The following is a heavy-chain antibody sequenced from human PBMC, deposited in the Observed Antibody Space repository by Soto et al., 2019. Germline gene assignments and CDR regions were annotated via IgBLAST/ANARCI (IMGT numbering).Heavy chain of an antibody. D-gene: IGHD1-1*01. CDR1: GYTFTSYD. CDR2: MNPNSGNT. Sequence: QVQLVQSGAEVKKPGASVKVSCKASGYTFTSYDINWVRQATGQGLEWMGWMNPNSGNTGHAQKCQSRGTMTRNTSISTAYMELSSLTAEDTAVYYCAREMTTRGMAVWGQGTTVTVSS. CDR3: AREMTTRGMAV. V-gene: IGHV1-8*01. J-gene: IGHJ6*02.